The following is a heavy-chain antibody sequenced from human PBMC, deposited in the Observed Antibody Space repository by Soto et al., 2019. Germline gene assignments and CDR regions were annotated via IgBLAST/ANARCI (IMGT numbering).Heavy chain of an antibody. V-gene: IGHV5-10-1*01. Sequence: GESLKISCKGSGYSFTSYWISWVRQMPGKGLEWMGRIDPSDSYTNYSPSFQGHVTISADKSISTAYLQWSSLKASDTAMYYCASSSTGTLHYYYYYGMDVWGQGTTVTVSS. J-gene: IGHJ6*02. CDR1: GYSFTSYW. D-gene: IGHD2-2*01. CDR2: IDPSDSYT. CDR3: ASSSTGTLHYYYYYGMDV.